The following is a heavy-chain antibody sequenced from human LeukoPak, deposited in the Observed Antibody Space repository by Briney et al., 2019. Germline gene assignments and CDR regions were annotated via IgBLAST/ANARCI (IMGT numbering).Heavy chain of an antibody. Sequence: ASVKVSCKASGYTFTSYGISWVRQAPGQGLEWMGWISAYNGNTNYAQKLQGRVTMTRDTSISTAYMELSRLRSDDTAVYYCARVGDGLNDAFDIWGRGTMVTVSS. V-gene: IGHV1-18*01. CDR1: GYTFTSYG. CDR3: ARVGDGLNDAFDI. J-gene: IGHJ3*02. CDR2: ISAYNGNT. D-gene: IGHD5-24*01.